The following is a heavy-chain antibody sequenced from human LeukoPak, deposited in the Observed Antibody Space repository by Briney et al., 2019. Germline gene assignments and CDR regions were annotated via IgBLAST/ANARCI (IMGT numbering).Heavy chain of an antibody. V-gene: IGHV3-23*01. CDR1: GFTFSSYA. Sequence: KSGGSLGLSCAASGFTFSSYAMSWVRQAPGKGLEWVATIVSDGYKAYYADSVKGRFAISRDNSQNTVHLQMNSLRAEDTATYYCAKEIVFLFGDPWGQGALVTVSS. D-gene: IGHD2/OR15-2a*01. J-gene: IGHJ5*02. CDR3: AKEIVFLFGDP. CDR2: IVSDGYKA.